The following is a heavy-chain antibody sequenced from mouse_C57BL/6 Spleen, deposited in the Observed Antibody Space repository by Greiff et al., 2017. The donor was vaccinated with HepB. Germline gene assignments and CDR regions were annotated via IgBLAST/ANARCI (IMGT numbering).Heavy chain of an antibody. CDR2: IRSKSSNYAT. J-gene: IGHJ2*01. Sequence: EVHLVESGGGLVQPKGSLKLSCAASGFTFNTYAMHWVRQAPGKGLEWVARIRSKSSNYATYYADSVKDRFTISRDDSQSMLYLQMNNLKTEDTAMYYCVRLGNYDGSSYFDYWGQGTTLTVSS. V-gene: IGHV10-3*01. CDR3: VRLGNYDGSSYFDY. D-gene: IGHD1-1*01. CDR1: GFTFNTYA.